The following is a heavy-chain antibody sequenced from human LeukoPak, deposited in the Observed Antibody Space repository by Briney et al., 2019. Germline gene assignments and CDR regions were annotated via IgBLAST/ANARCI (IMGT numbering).Heavy chain of an antibody. J-gene: IGHJ4*02. CDR1: GGSFSGYY. D-gene: IGHD1-14*01. CDR2: INHSGGT. Sequence: PSETLSLTCAVYGGSFSGYYWSWIRQPPGKGLEWIGEINHSGGTNYNPSLKSRVTISVDTSKNQFSLKLSSVTAADTAVYYCARGRNSSHPGLLLYFDHSGQGTLVTVSS. CDR3: ARGRNSSHPGLLLYFDH. V-gene: IGHV4-34*01.